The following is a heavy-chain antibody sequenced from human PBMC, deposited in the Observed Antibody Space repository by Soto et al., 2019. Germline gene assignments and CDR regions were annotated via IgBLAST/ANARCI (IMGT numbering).Heavy chain of an antibody. V-gene: IGHV3-43*01. CDR2: ISWDGGST. D-gene: IGHD2-15*01. J-gene: IGHJ6*02. CDR3: AKDCGGSCYCMDV. CDR1: GFTLDDYT. Sequence: QPGGSLRLSCAASGFTLDDYTMHWVRQAPGKGLEGVSRISWDGGSTYDADSVKGRFTISRDNSQNSLYLQMNSLRTEDTALYYCAKDCGGSCYCMDVWGQGTTVTVSS.